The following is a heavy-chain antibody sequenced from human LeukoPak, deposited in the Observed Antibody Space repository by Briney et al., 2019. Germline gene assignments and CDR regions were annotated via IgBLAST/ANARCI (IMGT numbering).Heavy chain of an antibody. CDR3: GAYYDSSGYYYDAFDI. V-gene: IGHV5-51*01. CDR2: IYPGDSDT. D-gene: IGHD3-22*01. CDR1: GYSFTSYW. J-gene: IGHJ3*02. Sequence: GESLKISCKGSGYSFTSYWIGWVRQMPGKGLERMGIIYPGDSDTRYSPSFQGQVTISADKSISTAYLQWSSLKASDTAMYYCGAYYDSSGYYYDAFDIWGQGTMVTVSS.